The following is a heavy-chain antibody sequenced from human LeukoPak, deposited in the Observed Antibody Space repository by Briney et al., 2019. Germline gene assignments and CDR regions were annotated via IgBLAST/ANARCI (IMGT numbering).Heavy chain of an antibody. D-gene: IGHD6-13*01. CDR2: IKEDGDEK. Sequence: GGSLRLSCAASGFTFSSYWMSWVRQAPGKGLEWVAKIKEDGDEKYYADSVKGRSTISRDNAKNSLYLQMNSLRVEDTAVYYCERRKKEQLDVWYFELWGRGTLVTVSS. CDR3: ERRKKEQLDVWYFEL. V-gene: IGHV3-7*01. CDR1: GFTFSSYW. J-gene: IGHJ2*01.